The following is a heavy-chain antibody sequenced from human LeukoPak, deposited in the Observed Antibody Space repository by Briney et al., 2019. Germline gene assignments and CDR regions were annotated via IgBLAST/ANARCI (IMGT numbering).Heavy chain of an antibody. V-gene: IGHV3-7*01. CDR3: ATAVSIAGDS. Sequence: GGSLRLSCAASGFSFNSNWMSWFRQAPGKGLERVAHIKPDSSETYYVDSVKGRFTISRDNAEKLVYLRMNSLRAEDTAVYYCATAVSIAGDSWGQGTLVTVSS. J-gene: IGHJ5*01. D-gene: IGHD2-21*01. CDR2: IKPDSSET. CDR1: GFSFNSNW.